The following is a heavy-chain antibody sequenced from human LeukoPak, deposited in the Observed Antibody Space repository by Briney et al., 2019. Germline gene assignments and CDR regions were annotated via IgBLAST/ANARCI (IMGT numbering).Heavy chain of an antibody. CDR3: ARARWQLVPYFDS. J-gene: IGHJ4*02. Sequence: ASVKVSCKASGYTFTGYYMHWVRQAPGQGLEWMGWINPNSGGTNYAQKFQGRVAMTRDTSISTAYMELGSLRSDDTAVYYCARARWQLVPYFDSWGQGTLVTVSS. V-gene: IGHV1-2*02. D-gene: IGHD6-6*01. CDR1: GYTFTGYY. CDR2: INPNSGGT.